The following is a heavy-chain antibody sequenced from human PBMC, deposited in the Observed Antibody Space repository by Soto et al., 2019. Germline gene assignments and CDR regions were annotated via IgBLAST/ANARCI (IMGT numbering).Heavy chain of an antibody. J-gene: IGHJ4*02. D-gene: IGHD6-19*01. CDR1: GFTFSSYA. Sequence: PGGSLRLSCAASGFTFSSYAMHWVRQAPGKGLEWVAVISYDGSNKYYADSVKGRFTISRDNSKNTLYLQMNSLRAEDTAVYYCARDREYSSGWYYYFDYWGQGTLVTVS. V-gene: IGHV3-30-3*01. CDR3: ARDREYSSGWYYYFDY. CDR2: ISYDGSNK.